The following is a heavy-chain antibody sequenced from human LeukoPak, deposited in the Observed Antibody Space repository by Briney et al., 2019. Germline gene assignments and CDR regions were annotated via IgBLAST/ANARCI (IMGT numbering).Heavy chain of an antibody. J-gene: IGHJ4*02. CDR3: ARHSGQSPGDYFDY. CDR2: IYYSGST. V-gene: IGHV4-39*01. Sequence: SETLSLTCTVSGGSISSYYWSWIRQPPGKGLEWIGSIYYSGSTYYNPSLKSRVTISVDTSKNQFSLKLSSVIAADTAVYYCARHSGQSPGDYFDYWGQGTLVTVSS. CDR1: GGSISSYY. D-gene: IGHD6-19*01.